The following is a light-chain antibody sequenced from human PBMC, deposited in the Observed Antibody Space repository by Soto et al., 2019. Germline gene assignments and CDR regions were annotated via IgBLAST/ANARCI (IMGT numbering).Light chain of an antibody. CDR1: SSDVGSYNL. V-gene: IGLV2-23*03. CDR3: CSYAGSSTFAFVV. CDR2: EGS. Sequence: QSALTQPASVSGSPGQSITISCTGTSSDVGSYNLVSWYQQHPGKAPKLMIYEGSKRPSGVSNRFSGSKSGNTASLTISGLQAEDEADYYCCSYAGSSTFAFVVFGGWTKLTVL. J-gene: IGLJ2*01.